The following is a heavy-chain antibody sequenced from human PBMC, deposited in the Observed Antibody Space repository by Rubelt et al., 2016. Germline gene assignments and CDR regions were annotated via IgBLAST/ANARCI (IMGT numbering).Heavy chain of an antibody. CDR3: ARDLPPFRRYNWNFPLDY. V-gene: IGHV1-18*01. J-gene: IGHJ4*02. CDR1: GYTFTSYG. Sequence: QVQLVQSGAEVKKPGASVKVSCKASGYTFTSYGISWVRQAPGQGLEWMGWISAYNGNTNYAQKLQGMFTMTTATSTSTAYMELRSLRSDDTAVYYCARDLPPFRRYNWNFPLDYWGQGTLVTVSS. D-gene: IGHD1-7*01. CDR2: ISAYNGNT.